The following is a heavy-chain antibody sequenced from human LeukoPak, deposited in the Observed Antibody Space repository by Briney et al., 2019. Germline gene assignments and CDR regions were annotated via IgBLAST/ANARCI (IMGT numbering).Heavy chain of an antibody. J-gene: IGHJ4*02. CDR3: AKGWVRGVTPFDY. V-gene: IGHV3-66*01. CDR1: GFTVNRNY. CDR2: IYSGGTT. D-gene: IGHD3-10*01. Sequence: GGSLRLSCAASGFTVNRNYMIWVRQAPGKGLECVSVIYSGGTTWYADSVKGRFTISRDNSKNTLYLQMNSLRAEDTAVYYCAKGWVRGVTPFDYWGQGTLVTVSS.